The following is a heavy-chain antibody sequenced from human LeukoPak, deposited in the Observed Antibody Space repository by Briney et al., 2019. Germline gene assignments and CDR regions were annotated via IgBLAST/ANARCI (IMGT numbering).Heavy chain of an antibody. J-gene: IGHJ3*02. V-gene: IGHV3-30*02. CDR3: AKDYAHYYDTSGFPTI. CDR1: GFTFSSYG. Sequence: GGSLRLSCAASGFTFSSYGMHWVRQAPGKGLEWVAFIRYDGSNKYYADSVKGRFTISRDNSKNTLYLQINSLRAEDTAVYYCAKDYAHYYDTSGFPTIWGQGTMVTVSS. CDR2: IRYDGSNK. D-gene: IGHD3-22*01.